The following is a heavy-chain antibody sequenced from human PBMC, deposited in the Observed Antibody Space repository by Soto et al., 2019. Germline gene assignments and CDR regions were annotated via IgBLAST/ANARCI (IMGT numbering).Heavy chain of an antibody. D-gene: IGHD6-13*01. J-gene: IGHJ6*02. CDR1: GFTFSGYS. V-gene: IGHV3-21*01. Sequence: PGGSLRLSCAVSGFTFSGYSMNWVRQAPGKGLEWVSSISSSSSYIYYADPVKGRFTISRANAKNSLYLQMNSLRAEDTAVYYGARGGGMEAGVGYYYYGMDVWGQGTTVTVSS. CDR2: ISSSSSYI. CDR3: ARGGGMEAGVGYYYYGMDV.